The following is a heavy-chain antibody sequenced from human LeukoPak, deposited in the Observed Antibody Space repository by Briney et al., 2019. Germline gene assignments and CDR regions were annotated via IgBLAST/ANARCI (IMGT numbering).Heavy chain of an antibody. CDR3: ARGEDQLDY. Sequence: GRSLRLSCAASGFTFSSHGMHWVRQAPGKGLEWVAVIWYDGSNKYYADSVKGRFTISRDNSKNMVSLQMNRLRAEDTAVYYCARGEDQLDYWGQGTLVTGSS. J-gene: IGHJ4*02. V-gene: IGHV3-33*01. CDR1: GFTFSSHG. CDR2: IWYDGSNK.